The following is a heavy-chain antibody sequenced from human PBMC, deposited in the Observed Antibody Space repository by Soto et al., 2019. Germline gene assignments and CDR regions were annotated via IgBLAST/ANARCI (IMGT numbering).Heavy chain of an antibody. J-gene: IGHJ4*02. CDR1: GFTFDDYA. CDR2: ISSSSYI. D-gene: IGHD3-3*01. Sequence: GGSLRLSCAASGFTFDDYAMHWVRQAPGKGLEWVSSISSSSYIYYADSVKGRFTISRDNAKNSLYLQMNSLRAEDTAVYYCARDHLHDSNVDYWGQGTLVTVSS. V-gene: IGHV3-21*01. CDR3: ARDHLHDSNVDY.